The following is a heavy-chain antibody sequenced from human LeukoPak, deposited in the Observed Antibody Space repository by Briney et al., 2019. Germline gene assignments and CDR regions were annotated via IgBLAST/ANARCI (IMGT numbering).Heavy chain of an antibody. CDR3: ARHNIYYGSGSFPRSTPNAFDI. V-gene: IGHV5-51*01. Sequence: GESLKISCKASKYTFTDYWIAWARQVPGKGLEWMGIIFPDDSETRYSPSFRGQVTISADKSITTAYLHWSGLKASDTAMYYCARHNIYYGSGSFPRSTPNAFDIWGQGTMVTVSS. D-gene: IGHD3-10*01. CDR2: IFPDDSET. CDR1: KYTFTDYW. J-gene: IGHJ3*02.